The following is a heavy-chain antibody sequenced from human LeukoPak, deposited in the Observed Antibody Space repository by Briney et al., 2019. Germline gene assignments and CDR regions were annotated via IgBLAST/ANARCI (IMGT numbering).Heavy chain of an antibody. J-gene: IGHJ4*02. CDR2: IYYSGTT. D-gene: IGHD4-23*01. V-gene: IGHV4-61*01. Sequence: SETLSLTCTVSGGSFSSGSYYWSWIRQPPGKGLEWIGYIYYSGTTNYNPSLKSRVTISVDTSKNQFSLRLSSVTAADTAVYYCAREGGGKETPRTFGYWGQGTLVTVSS. CDR3: AREGGGKETPRTFGY. CDR1: GGSFSSGSYY.